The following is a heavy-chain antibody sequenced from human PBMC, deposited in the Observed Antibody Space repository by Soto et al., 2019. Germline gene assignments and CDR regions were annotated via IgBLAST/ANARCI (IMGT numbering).Heavy chain of an antibody. CDR1: GGSISSDDYY. CDR3: AGDRSNSPDYFDY. Sequence: KPSETLSLTCIVSGGSISSDDYYWSWIRQPPGKGLEWVGHIYYTGRTSYNPSLKSRLTISVDTSKNQFSLKLSSVSAADTAVYFCAGDRSNSPDYFDYWGQGTLVTVSS. CDR2: IYYTGRT. V-gene: IGHV4-30-4*01. D-gene: IGHD6-6*01. J-gene: IGHJ4*02.